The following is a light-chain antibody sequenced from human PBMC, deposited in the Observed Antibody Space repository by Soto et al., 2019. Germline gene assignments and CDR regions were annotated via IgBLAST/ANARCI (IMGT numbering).Light chain of an antibody. J-gene: IGLJ2*01. CDR1: SSDVGANNF. V-gene: IGLV2-8*01. Sequence: QSAPAQPPSASGSPGQSVTISCTGTSSDVGANNFVSWYQHHPGKAPKLLIYGVSKRPSGVPDRFSGSKSGNTASLTVSGLQAEDEAHYFCVSYAGSNKYVLFGGGTKLTVL. CDR2: GVS. CDR3: VSYAGSNKYVL.